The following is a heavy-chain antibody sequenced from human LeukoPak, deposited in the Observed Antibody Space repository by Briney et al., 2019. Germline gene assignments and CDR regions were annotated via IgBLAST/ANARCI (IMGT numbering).Heavy chain of an antibody. CDR2: IYYSGST. CDR3: ARLFGYSSGSNDY. D-gene: IGHD5-18*01. Sequence: SETLSLTCTVSGGSISSSSYYWGWIRQPPGKGLEWIGSIYYSGSTYYNPSLKSRVTISVDTSKNQFSLKLSPVTAADTAVYYCARLFGYSSGSNDYWGQGTLVTVSS. J-gene: IGHJ4*02. CDR1: GGSISSSSYY. V-gene: IGHV4-39*01.